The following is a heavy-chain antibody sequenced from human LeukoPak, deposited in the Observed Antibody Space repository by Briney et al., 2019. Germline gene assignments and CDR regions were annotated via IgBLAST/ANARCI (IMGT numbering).Heavy chain of an antibody. J-gene: IGHJ4*02. V-gene: IGHV4-34*01. CDR1: GGSFSGYY. CDR2: INHSGST. D-gene: IGHD3-10*01. Sequence: SETLSLTCAVYGGSFSGYYWSWIRQPPGKGLEWIGEINHSGSTNYNPSLKSRVTISVDTSKNQFSLKLSSVTAADTAVYYCARAPRRGSGSYSYWGQGTLVTVSS. CDR3: ARAPRRGSGSYSY.